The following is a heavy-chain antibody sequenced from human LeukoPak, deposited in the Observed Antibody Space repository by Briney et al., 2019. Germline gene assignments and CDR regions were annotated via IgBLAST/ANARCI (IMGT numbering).Heavy chain of an antibody. CDR1: GFTFSNYW. CDR2: ISSSGSTI. D-gene: IGHD5-12*01. CDR3: ARLVATTFDY. J-gene: IGHJ4*02. V-gene: IGHV3-11*01. Sequence: PGGSLRLSCEASGFTFSNYWMSWVRQAPGKGLEWVSYISSSGSTIYYADSVKGRSTISRDTAKKSLYLQMNSLRAEDTAVYYCARLVATTFDYWGQGTLVTVSS.